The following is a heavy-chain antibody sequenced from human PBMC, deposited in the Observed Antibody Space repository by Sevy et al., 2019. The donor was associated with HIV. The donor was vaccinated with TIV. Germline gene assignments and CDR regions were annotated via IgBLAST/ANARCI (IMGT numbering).Heavy chain of an antibody. D-gene: IGHD1-1*01. Sequence: GGSLRLSCTASGFTFSTYTLTWVRQAPGKGLEWVSSITPDDTHYADSVRGRFSVSRDNSKNTLYLQMDSLTVDDTAVYYYARDAQTWRGPWYGTSGADRWGQGTLVTVSS. CDR1: GFTFSTYT. CDR3: ARDAQTWRGPWYGTSGADR. J-gene: IGHJ5*02. CDR2: ITPDDT. V-gene: IGHV3-23*01.